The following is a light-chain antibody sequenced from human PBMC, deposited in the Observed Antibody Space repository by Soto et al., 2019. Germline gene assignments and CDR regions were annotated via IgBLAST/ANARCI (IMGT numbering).Light chain of an antibody. Sequence: EIVLTQSPGTLSLSPGERATLSCRASQSVSSDLAWYQQKPGQAPRLLLYGASSRATGIPDRFSGSGSGTDFTLTISRLEPEDFAVYYCQQYDRSPQTFGQGTKVEIK. CDR2: GAS. V-gene: IGKV3-20*01. J-gene: IGKJ1*01. CDR3: QQYDRSPQT. CDR1: QSVSSD.